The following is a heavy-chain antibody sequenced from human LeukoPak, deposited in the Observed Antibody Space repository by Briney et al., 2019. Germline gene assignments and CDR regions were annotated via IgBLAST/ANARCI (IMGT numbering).Heavy chain of an antibody. CDR2: IYYSGST. V-gene: IGHV4-59*08. D-gene: IGHD3-22*01. Sequence: SETLSLTCTVSGGSISSYYWSWIRQPPGKGLEWIGYIYYSGSTNYNPSLKSRVTTSVDTSKNQFSLKLSSVTAADTAVYYCARRGYYYDSSHYYYFDYWGQGNLVTVSS. CDR3: ARRGYYYDSSHYYYFDY. J-gene: IGHJ4*02. CDR1: GGSISSYY.